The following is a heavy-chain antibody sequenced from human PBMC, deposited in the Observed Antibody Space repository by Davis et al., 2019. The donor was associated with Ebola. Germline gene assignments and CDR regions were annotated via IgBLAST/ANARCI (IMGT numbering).Heavy chain of an antibody. J-gene: IGHJ4*02. CDR2: IKQDGSEK. CDR3: ARGRFWSGYYVNY. D-gene: IGHD3-3*01. V-gene: IGHV3-7*01. CDR1: GFIFSNYW. Sequence: GGSLRLSCAASGFIFSNYWMSWVRQAPGKGPEWVAIIKQDGSEKYYVDSVKGRFTISRDNAKNSLYLQMNSLRAEDTAVYYCARGRFWSGYYVNYWGQGTLVTVSS.